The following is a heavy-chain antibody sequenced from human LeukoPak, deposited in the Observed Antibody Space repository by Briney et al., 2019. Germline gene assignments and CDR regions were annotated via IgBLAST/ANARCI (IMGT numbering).Heavy chain of an antibody. Sequence: SETLSLTCTVSGGSISSYYWSWIRQPAGKGLEWIGRIYTSGSTNYNPSLKSRVTMSVDTSKNQFSLKLSSVTAADTAVYYCASEFAGSAYDYVWGSYRPLNYFDYWGQGTLVTVSS. CDR2: IYTSGST. CDR1: GGSISSYY. CDR3: ASEFAGSAYDYVWGSYRPLNYFDY. D-gene: IGHD3-16*02. J-gene: IGHJ4*02. V-gene: IGHV4-4*07.